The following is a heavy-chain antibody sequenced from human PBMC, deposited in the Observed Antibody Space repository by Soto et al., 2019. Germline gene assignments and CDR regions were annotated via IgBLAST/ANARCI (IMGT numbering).Heavy chain of an antibody. CDR2: IYYSGRT. D-gene: IGHD1-1*01. CDR3: VSVGDTTANQFDC. CDR1: GGPVRSGMYY. V-gene: IGHV4-61*01. Sequence: LSLTSTVSGGPVRSGMYYWRWIRQPPGRGLEWIGYIYYSGRTNYNPSLKSRVSISLETSKNQISLKPSSVTAADTALYYCVSVGDTTANQFDCWGQGTTVTVS. J-gene: IGHJ4*02.